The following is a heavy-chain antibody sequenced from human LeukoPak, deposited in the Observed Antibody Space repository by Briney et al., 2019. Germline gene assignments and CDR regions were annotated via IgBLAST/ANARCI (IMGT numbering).Heavy chain of an antibody. CDR2: INPNSGGT. D-gene: IGHD3-10*01. CDR1: GYTFTGYY. J-gene: IGHJ4*02. Sequence: ASVKVSCTASGYTFTGYYMHWVRQAPGQGLEWMGWINPNSGGTNYAQKFQGRVTMTRDTSISTAYMELSRLRSDDTAVYYCARGPREYYYGSGSYRTLDYWGQGTLVTVSS. CDR3: ARGPREYYYGSGSYRTLDY. V-gene: IGHV1-2*02.